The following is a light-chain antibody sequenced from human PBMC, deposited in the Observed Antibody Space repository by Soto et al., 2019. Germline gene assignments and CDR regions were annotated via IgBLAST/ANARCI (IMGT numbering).Light chain of an antibody. J-gene: IGKJ1*01. Sequence: EFGLTQSPGTLSLPPGERATLSCRASQSVSSNLAWYQQKPGQAPRLLIYGASNRATGIPDRFSGSGSGTDFTLTISRLEPEDFAVYYCQQYGSSGTFGQGTKVDIK. V-gene: IGKV3-20*01. CDR2: GAS. CDR1: QSVSSN. CDR3: QQYGSSGT.